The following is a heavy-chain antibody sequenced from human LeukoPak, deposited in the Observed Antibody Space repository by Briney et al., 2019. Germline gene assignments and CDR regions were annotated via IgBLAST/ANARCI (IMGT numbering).Heavy chain of an antibody. J-gene: IGHJ6*02. CDR1: GFTFSSYA. Sequence: GGSLRLSCAASGFTFSSYAMHWVRQAPGKGLEWVAVISYDGSNKYYADSVKGRFTISRDNSKNTLYLQMNSLRAEDTAVYYCARDRKGALNYGMDVWGQGTTVTVPS. CDR2: ISYDGSNK. CDR3: ARDRKGALNYGMDV. V-gene: IGHV3-30*04.